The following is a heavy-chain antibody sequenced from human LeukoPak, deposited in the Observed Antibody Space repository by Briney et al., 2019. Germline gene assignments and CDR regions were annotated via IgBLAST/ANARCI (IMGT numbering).Heavy chain of an antibody. Sequence: SETLSLTCTVTGGSISGYHWNWIRQSPGKGLEWISNIFYTGNTDYNPSLKSRVTISINTSKNEISLILRSVTAADTAVYYCARKTYCSGGRCYGENWFDPWGQGILVTVSS. CDR2: IFYTGNT. V-gene: IGHV4-59*08. CDR3: ARKTYCSGGRCYGENWFDP. CDR1: GGSISGYH. J-gene: IGHJ5*02. D-gene: IGHD2-15*01.